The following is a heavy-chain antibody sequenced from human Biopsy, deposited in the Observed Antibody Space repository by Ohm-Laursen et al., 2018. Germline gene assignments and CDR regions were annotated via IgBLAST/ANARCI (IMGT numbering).Heavy chain of an antibody. J-gene: IGHJ4*02. Sequence: SVKACKASGGPSSNYAFSWVRQAPGQGLEWVGRIVPILGHLNYAQRFQGRVSITADKSTTYVYMELSRLTSGDTAVYYCAADADGYYTEFDYWGPGTLVTVSS. D-gene: IGHD3-3*01. CDR3: AADADGYYTEFDY. CDR1: GGPSSNYA. CDR2: IVPILGHL. V-gene: IGHV1-69*04.